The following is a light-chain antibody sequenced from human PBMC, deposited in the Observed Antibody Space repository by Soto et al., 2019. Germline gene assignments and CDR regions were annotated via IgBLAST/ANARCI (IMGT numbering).Light chain of an antibody. J-gene: IGKJ1*01. V-gene: IGKV3-20*01. CDR1: QRLSSSD. CDR3: QQYGSPPGWT. CDR2: GVS. Sequence: RGSITNRTIQRLSSSDIAWYQQKPGQAPKFLIYGVSSRATGIPDRFSGSESGIDFTSAISRLELEDFAVYHGQQYGSPPGWTFRQGTKVDIK.